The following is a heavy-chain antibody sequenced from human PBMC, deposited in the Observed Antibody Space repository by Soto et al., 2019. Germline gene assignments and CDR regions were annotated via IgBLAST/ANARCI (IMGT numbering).Heavy chain of an antibody. V-gene: IGHV3-30*18. Sequence: QVQLVESGGGVVQPGRSLRLSCAASGFTFSSYGMHWVRQAPGKGLEWVAVISYDGSNKYYADSVKGRFTISRDNSKNTLYQQMNSLRAEDTAVYYCAKDRFRIAVVAPFDYWGQGTLVTVSS. D-gene: IGHD6-19*01. CDR1: GFTFSSYG. CDR2: ISYDGSNK. CDR3: AKDRFRIAVVAPFDY. J-gene: IGHJ4*02.